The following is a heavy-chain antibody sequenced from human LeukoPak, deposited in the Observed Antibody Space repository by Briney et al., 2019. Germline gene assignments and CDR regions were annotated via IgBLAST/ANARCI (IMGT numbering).Heavy chain of an antibody. Sequence: GGSLRLSCAASGFTFSSYAMSWVRQAPGKGLEWVSSISSSSSYIYYADSVKGRFTISRDNAKNSLSLQMNSLRAEDTAVYYCARDMRNGRGYFDYWGQGALVAVSS. J-gene: IGHJ4*02. CDR2: ISSSSSYI. D-gene: IGHD1-1*01. CDR3: ARDMRNGRGYFDY. CDR1: GFTFSSYA. V-gene: IGHV3-21*01.